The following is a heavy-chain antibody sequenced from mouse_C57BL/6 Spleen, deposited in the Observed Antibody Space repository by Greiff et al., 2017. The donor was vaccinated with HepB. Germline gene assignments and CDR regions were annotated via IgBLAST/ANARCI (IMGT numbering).Heavy chain of an antibody. CDR3: TRGNYGSAMDY. D-gene: IGHD2-1*01. CDR1: GFTFSSYA. CDR2: ISSGGDYI. Sequence: EVKLMESGEGLVKPGGSLKLSCAASGFTFSSYAMSWVRQTPEKRLEWVAYISSGGDYIYYADTVKGRFTISRDNARNTLYLQMSSLKSEDTAMYYCTRGNYGSAMDYWGQGTSVTVSS. V-gene: IGHV5-9-1*02. J-gene: IGHJ4*01.